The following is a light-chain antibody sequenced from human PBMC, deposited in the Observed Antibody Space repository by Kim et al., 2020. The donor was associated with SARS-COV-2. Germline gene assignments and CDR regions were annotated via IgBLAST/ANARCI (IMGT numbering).Light chain of an antibody. CDR1: NIGSKN. Sequence: ELTQPLSVSVALGQTARITCGGNNIGSKNVHWYQQKPGQAPVLVIYRDSNRPSGIPERFSGSNSGNTATLTISRAQAGDEADYYCQVWDSSTEVFGGGTQLTVL. J-gene: IGLJ3*02. CDR3: QVWDSSTEV. V-gene: IGLV3-9*01. CDR2: RDS.